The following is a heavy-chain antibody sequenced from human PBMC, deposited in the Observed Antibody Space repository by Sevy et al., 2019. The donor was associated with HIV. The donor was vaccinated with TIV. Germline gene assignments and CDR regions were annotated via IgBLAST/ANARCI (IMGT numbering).Heavy chain of an antibody. CDR2: TYYRSKWYN. Sequence: SQTLSLTGAISGDSVSSNSAAWNWIRQSPSRGLEWLGRTYYRSKWYNDYAVSVKSRITINPDTSKNQFSLQLNSVTPEDTAVYYCARDQRGYSYGYPNYYGMDVWGQGTTVTVSS. CDR1: GDSVSSNSAA. D-gene: IGHD5-18*01. CDR3: ARDQRGYSYGYPNYYGMDV. J-gene: IGHJ6*02. V-gene: IGHV6-1*01.